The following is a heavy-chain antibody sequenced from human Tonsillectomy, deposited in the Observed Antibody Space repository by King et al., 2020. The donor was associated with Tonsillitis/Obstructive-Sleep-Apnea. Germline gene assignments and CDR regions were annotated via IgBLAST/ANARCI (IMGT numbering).Heavy chain of an antibody. V-gene: IGHV3-30*01. D-gene: IGHD3-16*01. J-gene: IGHJ3*02. CDR2: ISFDGNNK. CDR1: GFTFSSYS. CDR3: ARERLIRITFGFQDAFDI. Sequence: VQLVESGGGVVQPGGSLRLSCAASGFTFSSYSMNFVRQAPDKGLEWVAMISFDGNNKYYADSVKGRFTVSRDNSKNTLYLQMDSLRAEDTAVYYCARERLIRITFGFQDAFDIWGQGAMVTVS.